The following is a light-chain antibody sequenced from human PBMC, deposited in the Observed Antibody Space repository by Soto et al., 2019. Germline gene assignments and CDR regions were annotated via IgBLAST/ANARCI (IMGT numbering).Light chain of an antibody. CDR1: QDVGHY. CDR2: DTS. CDR3: QQRSTWPQLT. J-gene: IGKJ4*01. Sequence: EIVLTQSPATLSASPGASAALSCRASQDVGHYVAWYRQIPGQAPRLLIYDTSNRAAGIPDRFRGSGSGTDFTLTISSLEPEDFAVYYCQQRSTWPQLTFGGGTKVEIK. V-gene: IGKV3-11*01.